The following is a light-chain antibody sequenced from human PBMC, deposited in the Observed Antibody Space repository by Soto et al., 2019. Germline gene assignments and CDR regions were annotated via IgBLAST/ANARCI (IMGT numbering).Light chain of an antibody. V-gene: IGLV1-40*01. Sequence: QLVLTQPPSVSGAPGQRVTISCTGSSSNIGAGYDVHWYQQLPGTAPKLLIYGNSNRPSGVPDRFSVSKSGTSASLAITGLQAEYEADYYCQSYDSSLSVVVFGGGTKLTVL. CDR2: GNS. CDR3: QSYDSSLSVVV. J-gene: IGLJ2*01. CDR1: SSNIGAGYD.